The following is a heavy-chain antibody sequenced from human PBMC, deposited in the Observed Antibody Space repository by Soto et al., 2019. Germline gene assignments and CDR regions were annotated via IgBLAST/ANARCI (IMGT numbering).Heavy chain of an antibody. D-gene: IGHD1-26*01. Sequence: LRLSCAASGFSVSTNYMTWVRQAPGKGLEWVSVIYSGGSTYYADSVKGRFTISRDNSKNTLHLQMNSLRAEDTAVYYCARGSGSLYYFDFWGRGTLVTVSS. CDR2: IYSGGST. J-gene: IGHJ4*02. CDR1: GFSVSTNY. V-gene: IGHV3-53*01. CDR3: ARGSGSLYYFDF.